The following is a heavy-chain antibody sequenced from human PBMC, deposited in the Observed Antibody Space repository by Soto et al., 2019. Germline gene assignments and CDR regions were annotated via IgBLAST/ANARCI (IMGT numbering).Heavy chain of an antibody. CDR2: INTYNCNT. Sequence: QVQLVQSGAEVKKPGASVKVSCKASGYTFTNYGISWVRQAPGQGLEWMGWINTYNCNTNHAQKLQGRVTMTTDTSTSTAYMELRSLRSDDTAVYYCARGVGSGTYSNQYPWFDPWGQGTLVTVSS. D-gene: IGHD3-10*01. CDR3: ARGVGSGTYSNQYPWFDP. CDR1: GYTFTNYG. V-gene: IGHV1-18*01. J-gene: IGHJ5*02.